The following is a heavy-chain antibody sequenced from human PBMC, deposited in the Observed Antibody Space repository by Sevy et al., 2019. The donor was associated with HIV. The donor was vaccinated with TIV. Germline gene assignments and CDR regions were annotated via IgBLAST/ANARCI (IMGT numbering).Heavy chain of an antibody. J-gene: IGHJ6*02. CDR2: IYYSGST. Sequence: SETLSLTCTVSGGSISSYYWSWIRQPPGKGLEWIGYIYYSGSTNYNPSPKSRVTISVDTSKNQFSLKLSSVTTADKAVYYCARGIGGPGIAAAGPPDYYYGMDVWGQGTTVTVSS. CDR1: GGSISSYY. CDR3: ARGIGGPGIAAAGPPDYYYGMDV. V-gene: IGHV4-59*01. D-gene: IGHD6-13*01.